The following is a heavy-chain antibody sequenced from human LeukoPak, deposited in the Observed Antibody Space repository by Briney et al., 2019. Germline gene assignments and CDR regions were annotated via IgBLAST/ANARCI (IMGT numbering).Heavy chain of an antibody. J-gene: IGHJ4*02. CDR2: IYYSGST. V-gene: IGHV4-59*03. CDR3: AKYFAATGENHLDY. D-gene: IGHD6-13*01. Sequence: SETLSLTCSVSGGSISGYYWSWIRQPPGKGLEWIGYIYYSGSTNYNPSLKSRVTISVDTSKNQFSLRLSSVTAADTALYYCAKYFAATGENHLDYWGQGSLVTVSS. CDR1: GGSISGYY.